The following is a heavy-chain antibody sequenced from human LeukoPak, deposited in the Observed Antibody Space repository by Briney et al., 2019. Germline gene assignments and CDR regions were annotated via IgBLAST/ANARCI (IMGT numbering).Heavy chain of an antibody. CDR2: INHSAYT. Sequence: RSDPHSLNCAVSGLPSINYYWSCVRQLPSQGLEWSGEINHSAYTNYNPSLKSRVTMSIDTSKNQFSLKLTSVTAADAGVYYCTRAVAGHPDWGQGTLVTVSS. J-gene: IGHJ4*02. V-gene: IGHV4-34*01. CDR1: GLPSINYY. D-gene: IGHD6-19*01. CDR3: TRAVAGHPD.